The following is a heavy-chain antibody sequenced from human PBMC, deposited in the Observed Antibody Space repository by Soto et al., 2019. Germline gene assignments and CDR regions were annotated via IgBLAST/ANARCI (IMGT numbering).Heavy chain of an antibody. Sequence: SVKVSCKASGGTFSSYAISWVRQAPGQGLEWMGGIIPIFGTANYAQKFQGRVTITADESTSTAYMELSSLRSEDTAVYYCARLLLEGSGSYYNGNWFDPWGQGTLVTVSS. CDR1: GGTFSSYA. CDR2: IIPIFGTA. D-gene: IGHD3-10*01. CDR3: ARLLLEGSGSYYNGNWFDP. V-gene: IGHV1-69*13. J-gene: IGHJ5*02.